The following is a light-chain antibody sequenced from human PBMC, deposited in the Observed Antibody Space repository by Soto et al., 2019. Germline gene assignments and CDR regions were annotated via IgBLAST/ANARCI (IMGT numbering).Light chain of an antibody. CDR2: DAS. CDR1: QSVSNY. V-gene: IGKV3-11*01. Sequence: DIVLTQSPATLSLSPGERATLSCRASQSVSNYLAWYQQKPGQAPRLLIYDASNRATGIPARFSGSGSGTDFTLTISMLEPEDFAVYYCQQRSNWPSFGPGTKVDMK. J-gene: IGKJ3*01. CDR3: QQRSNWPS.